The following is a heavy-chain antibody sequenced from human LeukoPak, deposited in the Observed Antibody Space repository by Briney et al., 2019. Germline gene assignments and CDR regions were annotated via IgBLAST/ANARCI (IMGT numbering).Heavy chain of an antibody. CDR2: INSDESIS. CDR3: AKETYYYDSSGYSNHFDY. D-gene: IGHD3-22*01. J-gene: IGHJ4*02. V-gene: IGHV3-74*01. CDR1: GFTFSNYW. Sequence: PGGSLRLSCEASGFTFSNYWMHWVRQAPNQGLMWVARINSDESISDYADSVKGRFTISRDNSKNTLYLQMNSLRAEDTAVYYCAKETYYYDSSGYSNHFDYWGQGTLVTVSS.